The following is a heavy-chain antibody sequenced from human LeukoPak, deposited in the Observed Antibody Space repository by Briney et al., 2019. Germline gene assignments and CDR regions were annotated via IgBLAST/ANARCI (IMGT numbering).Heavy chain of an antibody. J-gene: IGHJ6*02. CDR3: ARASINAYYYHYGMDV. V-gene: IGHV1-2*02. Sequence: GASVKVSCKASGYTFTGYYMHWVRQAPGQGLEWMGWINPNSGGTNYAQKFQGRVTMTRDTSISTAYMELSRLRSDDTAVYYCARASINAYYYHYGMDVWGQGTTVTVSS. CDR1: GYTFTGYY. D-gene: IGHD3-9*01. CDR2: INPNSGGT.